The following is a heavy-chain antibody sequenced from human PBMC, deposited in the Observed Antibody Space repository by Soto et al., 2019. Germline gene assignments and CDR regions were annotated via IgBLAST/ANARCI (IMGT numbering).Heavy chain of an antibody. CDR1: GYTLTELS. Sequence: GASVKVSCKVSGYTLTELSMHWVRQAPGKGLEWMGGFDPEDGTANYAQKFQGRVTITADESTSTAYMELSSLRPEDTAVYYCARDGSLQAHWFDPWGQGTLVTVSS. CDR2: FDPEDGTA. V-gene: IGHV1-24*01. CDR3: ARDGSLQAHWFDP. J-gene: IGHJ5*02. D-gene: IGHD3-10*01.